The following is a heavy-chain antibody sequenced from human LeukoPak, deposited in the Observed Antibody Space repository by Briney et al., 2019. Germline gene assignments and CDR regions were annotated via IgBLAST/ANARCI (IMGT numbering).Heavy chain of an antibody. CDR3: AREAQDSTGFDP. CDR2: IYSGGST. CDR1: GFTVSSNY. V-gene: IGHV3-53*01. D-gene: IGHD2-15*01. Sequence: GSLRLSCAASGFTVSSNYMSWVRQAPGKGLEWVSVIYSGGSTYYADSVKGRFTISRDNSKNTLYLQMNSLRAEDTAVYYCAREAQDSTGFDPWGQGTLVTVSS. J-gene: IGHJ5*02.